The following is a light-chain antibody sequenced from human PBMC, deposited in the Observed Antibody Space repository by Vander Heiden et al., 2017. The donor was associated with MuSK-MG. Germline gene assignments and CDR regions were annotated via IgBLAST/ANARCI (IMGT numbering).Light chain of an antibody. Sequence: QSALTQAASVSGAPGQSITISCTGTSSDVGGYNYVSWYQHYPGKAPKLMIYDVSNRPSGVSNRFSGSKSGNTASLTISGLQAEDEADYYCSSYTSRSTPVFGGGTKLTVL. V-gene: IGLV2-14*03. CDR3: SSYTSRSTPV. J-gene: IGLJ2*01. CDR1: SSDVGGYNY. CDR2: DVS.